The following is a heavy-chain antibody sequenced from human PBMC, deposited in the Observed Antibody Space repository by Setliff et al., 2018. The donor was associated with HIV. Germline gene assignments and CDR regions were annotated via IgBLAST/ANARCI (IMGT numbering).Heavy chain of an antibody. D-gene: IGHD3-22*01. Sequence: SETLSLTCTVSGDSITNSMHYWSWIRQPPGKGLEFIGSIHYNDGKTYYNAALRSRVTISADTSKNQFSLKLNSVTAADTAVYWCAREDSSYHYFDSWGQGMLVTVSS. J-gene: IGHJ4*02. CDR2: IHYNDGKT. CDR1: GDSITNSMHY. CDR3: AREDSSYHYFDS. V-gene: IGHV4-39*02.